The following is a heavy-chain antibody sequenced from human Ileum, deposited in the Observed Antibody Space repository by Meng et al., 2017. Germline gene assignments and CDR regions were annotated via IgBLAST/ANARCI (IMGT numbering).Heavy chain of an antibody. CDR2: ISMHTGIP. V-gene: IGHV7-4-1*02. D-gene: IGHD3-22*01. J-gene: IGHJ4*02. Sequence: ASVKVSCKASGYTFTSYAINWLRQAPGQGPEWMGWISMHTGIPTYAQGFTGRFVFSLDTSVSTAYVQISSLKIEDTAMYYCVRDNYDTASGFDYWGQGTLVTVSS. CDR1: GYTFTSYA. CDR3: VRDNYDTASGFDY.